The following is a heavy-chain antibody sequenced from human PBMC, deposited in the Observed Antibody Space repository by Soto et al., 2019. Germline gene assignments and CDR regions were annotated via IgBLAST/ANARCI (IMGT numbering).Heavy chain of an antibody. CDR1: GYSFTTYW. J-gene: IGHJ4*02. D-gene: IGHD3-9*01. Sequence: GESLKIACKGSGYSFTTYWLGWVRQVPGKGLEWMGIIYPGDSDTRYSPSFQGQVTISADKSISAAYLQWSSLKASDTAMYFCARRRGLVGSFDYWGRGTLVTVSS. V-gene: IGHV5-51*01. CDR3: ARRRGLVGSFDY. CDR2: IYPGDSDT.